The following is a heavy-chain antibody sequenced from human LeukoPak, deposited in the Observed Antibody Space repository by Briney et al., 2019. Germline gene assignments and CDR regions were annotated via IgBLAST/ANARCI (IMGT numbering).Heavy chain of an antibody. CDR1: GYTFTGYY. Sequence: ASVKVSCKASGYTFTGYYMHWERQAPGQGLEWMGWINPNSGGTNYAQKFQGRVTMTRDTSISTGYMELSRLRSDDTAVYYCATLVIAVAGGFGDYWGQGTLVTVSS. D-gene: IGHD6-19*01. CDR2: INPNSGGT. CDR3: ATLVIAVAGGFGDY. J-gene: IGHJ4*02. V-gene: IGHV1-2*02.